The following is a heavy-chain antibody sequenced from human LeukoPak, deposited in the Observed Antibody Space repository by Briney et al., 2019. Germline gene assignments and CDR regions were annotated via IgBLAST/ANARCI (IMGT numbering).Heavy chain of an antibody. V-gene: IGHV3-7*01. D-gene: IGHD3-9*01. CDR3: ARELGYDILTGYYLPFDY. CDR2: IKQDGSEK. J-gene: IGHJ4*02. Sequence: GGSLRLSCAASGFTFSSYWMNWVRQAPGKGLEWVANIKQDGSEKYYVDSVKGRFTISRDNAKNSLYLQINSLRAEDTAVYYCARELGYDILTGYYLPFDYWGQGTLVTVSS. CDR1: GFTFSSYW.